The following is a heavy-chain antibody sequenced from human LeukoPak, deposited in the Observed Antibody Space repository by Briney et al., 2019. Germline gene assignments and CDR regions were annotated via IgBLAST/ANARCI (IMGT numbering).Heavy chain of an antibody. J-gene: IGHJ4*02. CDR2: IDEDGSEK. V-gene: IGHV3-7*03. CDR3: ARGSIADVFDY. CDR1: GFTFNTFW. Sequence: GGSLRLSCAVSGFTFNTFWMSWVRQAPGKGLEWVANIDEDGSEKYYVESVKGRFTISRDNSKNTLYLQMNSLRAEDTAVYYCARGSIADVFDYWGQGTLVTVSS. D-gene: IGHD6-6*01.